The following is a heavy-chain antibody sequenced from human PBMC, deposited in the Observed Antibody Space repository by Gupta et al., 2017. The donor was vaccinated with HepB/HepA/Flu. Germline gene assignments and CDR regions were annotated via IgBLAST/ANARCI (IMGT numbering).Heavy chain of an antibody. CDR3: ARAPPAHCSGDGSSHQYNYRMDV. D-gene: IGHD2-21*01. V-gene: IGHV1-8*02. J-gene: IGHJ6*03. Sequence: QVQLMQPGAEVKEPGASVRVSCKASGYTFTNYDINWVRQATGQGLGWMGWMNPDSGNTGSAQSFQGRVTITRDTSIGIAYMELSSLRSEDAAVYYCARAPPAHCSGDGSSHQYNYRMDVWGNGTTVTVSS. CDR1: GYTFTNYD. CDR2: MNPDSGNT.